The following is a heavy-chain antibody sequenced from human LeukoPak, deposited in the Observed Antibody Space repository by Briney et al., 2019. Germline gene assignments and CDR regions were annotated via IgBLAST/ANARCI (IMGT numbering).Heavy chain of an antibody. CDR2: ISGYNGNT. D-gene: IGHD3-3*01. CDR1: GDTFNRHG. Sequence: ASVKVSCKASGDTFNRHGINWVRRSPGQRLKWMGWISGYNGNTNYERKLQCRVKLTRATSTSTAYMDLRKLKSDDTVVYYCARVGDFWSGSDYWGQGTLVTVSS. V-gene: IGHV1-18*01. CDR3: ARVGDFWSGSDY. J-gene: IGHJ4*02.